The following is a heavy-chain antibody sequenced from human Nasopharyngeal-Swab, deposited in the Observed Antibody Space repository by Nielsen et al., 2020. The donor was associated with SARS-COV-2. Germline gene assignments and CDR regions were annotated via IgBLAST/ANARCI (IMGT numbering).Heavy chain of an antibody. V-gene: IGHV4-4*02. Sequence: SETLSPTCAVSGGSISSSFWWSWVRQSPGEGLEWIGDIYHNGNTNYNPSLKTRVAMSLDKSRSQFSLKLISVTAADTAVYYCARHRGIAVAGPQFDYWGQGTLVTVSS. J-gene: IGHJ4*02. CDR3: ARHRGIAVAGPQFDY. CDR1: GGSISSSFW. D-gene: IGHD6-19*01. CDR2: IYHNGNT.